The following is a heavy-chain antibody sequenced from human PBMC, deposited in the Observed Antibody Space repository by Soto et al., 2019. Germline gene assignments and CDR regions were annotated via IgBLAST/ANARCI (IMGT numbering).Heavy chain of an antibody. CDR3: ARDLPSGSWGYGMDV. CDR1: GYTFTSYA. J-gene: IGHJ6*02. Sequence: ASVKVSCKASGYTFTSYAMHWVRQAPGQRLEWMGWINAGNGNTKYSQKFQGRVTITRDTSASTAYVELSSLRSEDTAVYYCARDLPSGSWGYGMDVWGQGTTVTVSS. CDR2: INAGNGNT. D-gene: IGHD1-26*01. V-gene: IGHV1-3*01.